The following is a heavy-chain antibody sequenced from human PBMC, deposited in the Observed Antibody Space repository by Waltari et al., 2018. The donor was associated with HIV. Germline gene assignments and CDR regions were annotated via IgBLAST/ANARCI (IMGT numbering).Heavy chain of an antibody. D-gene: IGHD3-22*01. Sequence: QVQLVQSGTEVKKPGSSVKVSCKASGGTVSSYANSWVRQAPGQVIEWLGGISPIFDRANHAKKFQGRVTITADESTSTAYMELSSLRSEYTAVYYCARDQTSGYYDNSGFRAFDIWGHGTMVTVSS. CDR3: ARDQTSGYYDNSGFRAFDI. V-gene: IGHV1-69*13. J-gene: IGHJ3*02. CDR1: GGTVSSYA. CDR2: ISPIFDRA.